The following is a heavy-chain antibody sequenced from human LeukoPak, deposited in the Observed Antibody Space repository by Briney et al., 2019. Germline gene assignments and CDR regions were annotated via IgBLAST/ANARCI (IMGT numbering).Heavy chain of an antibody. CDR3: ARALYNYYDSSGYYYFDY. CDR1: GFTFSSYA. V-gene: IGHV3-23*01. CDR2: ISGSGGST. Sequence: PGGSLRLSCAASGFTFSSYAMSWVRQAPGKGLEWVSAISGSGGSTYYADSVKGRFTISRDNSKNTLYLQMNSLRAEDTAVYYCARALYNYYDSSGYYYFDYWGQGTLVTVSS. D-gene: IGHD3-22*01. J-gene: IGHJ4*02.